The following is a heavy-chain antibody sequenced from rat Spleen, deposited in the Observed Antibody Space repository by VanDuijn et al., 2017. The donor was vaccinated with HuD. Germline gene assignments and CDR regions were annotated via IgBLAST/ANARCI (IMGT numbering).Heavy chain of an antibody. CDR1: GFTFSDYY. Sequence: EVQVVESGGGLVQPGRSMKLSCAASGFTFSDYYMAWVRQAPTKGLEWVASISYDGGSTYYRDSVKGRVTISRDNAKSSLYLQMDSLRFEDTATYYWARRWDSWGQGVMVTVSS. V-gene: IGHV5-20*01. CDR3: ARRWDS. CDR2: ISYDGGST. J-gene: IGHJ2*01.